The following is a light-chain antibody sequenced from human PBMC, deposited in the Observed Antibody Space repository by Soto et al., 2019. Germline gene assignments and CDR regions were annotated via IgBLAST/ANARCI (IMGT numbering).Light chain of an antibody. Sequence: QPVLTKSPSASASLGASVKLTCTLSSGHSSYAIAWHQQQPEKGPRYLMKLNTDGSHSKGDGIPDRFSGSTSGAECYLTISSLQSEDEADYYCQTWGTGIGVFGGGTKLTVL. CDR2: LNTDGSH. CDR3: QTWGTGIGV. V-gene: IGLV4-69*01. J-gene: IGLJ2*01. CDR1: SGHSSYA.